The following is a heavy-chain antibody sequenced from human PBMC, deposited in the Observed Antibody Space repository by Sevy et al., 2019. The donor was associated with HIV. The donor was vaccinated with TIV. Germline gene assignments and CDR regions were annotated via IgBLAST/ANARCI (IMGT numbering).Heavy chain of an antibody. J-gene: IGHJ4*02. D-gene: IGHD3-3*01. Sequence: GGSLRLSCAASGFTFSSYSMNWVRQAPGKGLEWVSSISSSSSYIYYADSVKGRFTISRDNAKNSLYLQMNSLRAEDTAVYYCATLAGEKNYDFWSGYLIDYWGQGTLVTISS. CDR1: GFTFSSYS. CDR3: ATLAGEKNYDFWSGYLIDY. V-gene: IGHV3-21*01. CDR2: ISSSSSYI.